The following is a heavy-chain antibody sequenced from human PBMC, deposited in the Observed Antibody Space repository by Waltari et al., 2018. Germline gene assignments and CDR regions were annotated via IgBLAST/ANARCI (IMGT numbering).Heavy chain of an antibody. CDR2: ITSDGTQT. CDR3: ARDRRPTLILGSGAFDI. D-gene: IGHD3-22*01. V-gene: IGHV3-21*01. Sequence: EVQLVESGGGLVRPGGSLRLSCAASGFTFSYYTMNWVRQAPGKAPPLLAVITSDGTQTTYADSVRGRFTISRDNAKNSLFLQINSLRADDTAVYYCARDRRPTLILGSGAFDIWGQGIKVNVSS. J-gene: IGHJ3*02. CDR1: GFTFSYYT.